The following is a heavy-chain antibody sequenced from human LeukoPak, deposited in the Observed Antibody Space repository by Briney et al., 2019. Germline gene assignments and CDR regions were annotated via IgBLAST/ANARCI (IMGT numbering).Heavy chain of an antibody. J-gene: IGHJ4*02. CDR3: ARRDRLYNSGWLFDY. D-gene: IGHD6-19*01. V-gene: IGHV4-59*08. CDR1: GGSISSYY. Sequence: PSETLSLTCTVSGGSISSYYWSWLRQPPGKGLEWLGYIYYTGSTYYSPSLKSRLTMSVDTSKNQFSLELNSVTAADTAVYYCARRDRLYNSGWLFDYWGQGALVTVSS. CDR2: IYYTGST.